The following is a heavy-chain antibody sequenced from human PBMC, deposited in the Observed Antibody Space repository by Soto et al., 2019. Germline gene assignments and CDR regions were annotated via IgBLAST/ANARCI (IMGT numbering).Heavy chain of an antibody. CDR2: ISPDGSNT. J-gene: IGHJ5*02. CDR3: ARGCVHNNCPPRVGFGP. D-gene: IGHD1-1*01. Sequence: EVQLVESGGGLVRPGGSLRLSCAASGFTLSNYWMHWVRQGPGKGLVWVSRISPDGSNTNYADSVKGRFTISRDNAKNTLYLQLNSLGAEDTAVYYCARGCVHNNCPPRVGFGPWGQGDLVNVSS. V-gene: IGHV3-74*01. CDR1: GFTLSNYW.